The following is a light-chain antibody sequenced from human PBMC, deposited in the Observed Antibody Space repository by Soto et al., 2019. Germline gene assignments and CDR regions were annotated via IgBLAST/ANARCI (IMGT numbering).Light chain of an antibody. J-gene: IGLJ2*01. Sequence: QSVLTQPPSVCGAPGQRVTISCTGTSSNIGAGYDVHWYQQLPGTAPKHLIYGNSNRPSGVPDRFSGSKSGTSASLAITGLQAEDEADYYCQCFDSSLSVLFGRGTKLTVL. V-gene: IGLV1-40*01. CDR2: GNS. CDR3: QCFDSSLSVL. CDR1: SSNIGAGYD.